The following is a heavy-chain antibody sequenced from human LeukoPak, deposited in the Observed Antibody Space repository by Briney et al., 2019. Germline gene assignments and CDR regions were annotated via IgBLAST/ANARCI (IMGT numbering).Heavy chain of an antibody. D-gene: IGHD5-12*01. Sequence: SQTLSLTCAISGDSVSSNSASWSWIRQSPSRGLEWLGGTYHRSKWFNGYAVFVKSRTTINADTSKNQFSLQLDSVSPEDTAVYYCASSLYSSYDIRFDPWGQGTLVTVSS. J-gene: IGHJ5*02. V-gene: IGHV6-1*01. CDR2: TYHRSKWFN. CDR1: GDSVSSNSAS. CDR3: ASSLYSSYDIRFDP.